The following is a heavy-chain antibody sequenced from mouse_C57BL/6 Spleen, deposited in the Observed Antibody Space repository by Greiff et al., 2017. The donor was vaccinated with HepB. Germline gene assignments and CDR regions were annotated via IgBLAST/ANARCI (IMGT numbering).Heavy chain of an antibody. CDR2: INPSSGYP. V-gene: IGHV1-7*01. CDR1: GYTFTSYW. Sequence: VQLQQSGAELAKPGASVKLSCKASGYTFTSYWMHWVKQRPGQGLEWIGYINPSSGYPKYNQKFKDKATLTADKSSSTAYMQLSSLTYEDSAVYYCARSAIYDGYYDYAMDYWGQGTSVTVSS. CDR3: ARSAIYDGYYDYAMDY. J-gene: IGHJ4*01. D-gene: IGHD2-3*01.